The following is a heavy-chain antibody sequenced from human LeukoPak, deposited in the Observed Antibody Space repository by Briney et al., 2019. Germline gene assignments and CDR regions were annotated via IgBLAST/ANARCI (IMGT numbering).Heavy chain of an antibody. V-gene: IGHV4-59*08. D-gene: IGHD6-13*01. Sequence: PSETXSXXCSVSGVSISSFYWTWIRQPPGKGXEWIGYIYYIGSTNYNPSLKSRVTISVDTSKNQFSLKLSSVTAADTAVYYCATYIAAAGNDAFDIWGQGTMVTVSS. CDR1: GVSISSFY. CDR2: IYYIGST. J-gene: IGHJ3*02. CDR3: ATYIAAAGNDAFDI.